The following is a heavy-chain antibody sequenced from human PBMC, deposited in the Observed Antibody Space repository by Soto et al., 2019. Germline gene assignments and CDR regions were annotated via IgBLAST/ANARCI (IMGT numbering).Heavy chain of an antibody. V-gene: IGHV1-69*02. CDR2: IIPILGIA. D-gene: IGHD2-15*01. J-gene: IGHJ6*03. Sequence: SVKVSCKASGGTFSSYTISWVRQAPGQGLEWMGRIIPILGIANYAQKFQGRVTITADKSTSTAYMELSSLRSEDTAVYYCARGSRNCSGGSCYQGLYYYYMDVWGKGTTVTVSS. CDR1: GGTFSSYT. CDR3: ARGSRNCSGGSCYQGLYYYYMDV.